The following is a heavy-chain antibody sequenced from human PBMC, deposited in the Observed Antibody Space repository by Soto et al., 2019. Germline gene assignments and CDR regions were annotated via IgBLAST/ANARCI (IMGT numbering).Heavy chain of an antibody. J-gene: IGHJ3*02. CDR1: GGSFSGYY. Sequence: QVQLQQWGAGLLKPSETLSLTCAVYGGSFSGYYWSWIRQPPGKGLEWIGEINHSGSTNYNPSLKGRVTISVDTAKNQFSRKRSSVTAADTAVYYCARGGYSSGWYGGDAFDIWGQGTMVTVSS. CDR2: INHSGST. D-gene: IGHD6-19*01. CDR3: ARGGYSSGWYGGDAFDI. V-gene: IGHV4-34*01.